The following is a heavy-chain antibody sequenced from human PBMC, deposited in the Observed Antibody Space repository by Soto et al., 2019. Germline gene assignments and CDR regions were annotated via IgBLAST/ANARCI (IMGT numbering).Heavy chain of an antibody. CDR3: ASSAGLAHLLTYYGLNV. CDR1: GGTFTSTA. CDR2: IIPVLGTP. Sequence: QVLLVQSSAEVKKPGSSVKVSCKASGGTFTSTAFSWVRQAPGQGLEWMGGIIPVLGTPNYAQKFQARLTVTADASTTTVHMELSSMRSDDTAVYYCASSAGLAHLLTYYGLNVWGQGTTVTVSS. D-gene: IGHD6-13*01. J-gene: IGHJ6*02. V-gene: IGHV1-69*01.